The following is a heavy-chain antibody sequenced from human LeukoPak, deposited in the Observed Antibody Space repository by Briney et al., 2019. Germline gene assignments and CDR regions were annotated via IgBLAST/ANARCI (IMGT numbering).Heavy chain of an antibody. CDR2: ISGSGGSP. CDR1: GFTFANYG. V-gene: IGHV3-23*01. CDR3: ARGNEYYDSSGYYDY. J-gene: IGHJ4*02. D-gene: IGHD3-22*01. Sequence: GGSLRLSCAASGFTFANYGMSWVRQAPGKGPEWVSAISGSGGSPYYADSVKGRFTISRDNAKNSLYLQMNSLRAEDTAVYYCARGNEYYDSSGYYDYWGQGTLVTVSS.